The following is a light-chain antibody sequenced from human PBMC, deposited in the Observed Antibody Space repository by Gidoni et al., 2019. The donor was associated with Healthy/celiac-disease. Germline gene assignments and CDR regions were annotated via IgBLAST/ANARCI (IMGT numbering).Light chain of an antibody. J-gene: IGKJ5*01. CDR2: GAS. V-gene: IGKV3-20*01. CDR3: HQYGGSSIT. Sequence: DIVLTQSPGTVSLSPGERVTLSCRASQRIRSNNLAWYQHKPGQPPRPFIYGASSRATGIPERFSGSGSGTDFSLTITRLQPEDSAVYYCHQYGGSSITFGQGTRLEI. CDR1: QRIRSNN.